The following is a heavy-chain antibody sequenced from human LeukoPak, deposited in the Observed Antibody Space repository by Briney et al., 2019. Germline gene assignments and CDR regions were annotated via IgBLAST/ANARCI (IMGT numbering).Heavy chain of an antibody. CDR1: GGTFSSYA. CDR3: ARAPSRSFDI. Sequence: ASVKLSCKASGGTFSSYAISWVRQAPGQGLEWMGGIIPIFGTANYAQKFQGRVTITTDESTSTTYMELSSLRSEDTAVYYCARAPSRSFDIWGQGTMVTVSS. J-gene: IGHJ3*02. V-gene: IGHV1-69*05. CDR2: IIPIFGTA. D-gene: IGHD3-16*02.